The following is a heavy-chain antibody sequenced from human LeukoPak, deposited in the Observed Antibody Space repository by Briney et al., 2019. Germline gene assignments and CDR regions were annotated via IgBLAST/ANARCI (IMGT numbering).Heavy chain of an antibody. CDR3: ARQQYYYDSSGYYSPRRVYYFDY. D-gene: IGHD3-22*01. CDR2: IYYSGST. CDR1: GGSISSYY. J-gene: IGHJ4*02. Sequence: SETLSLTCTVSGGSISSYYWSWIRQPPGKGLEWIGYIYYSGSTNYNPSLKSRVTISVDTSKNQFSLKLSSVTAADTAVYYCARQQYYYDSSGYYSPRRVYYFDYWGQGTLVTVSS. V-gene: IGHV4-59*01.